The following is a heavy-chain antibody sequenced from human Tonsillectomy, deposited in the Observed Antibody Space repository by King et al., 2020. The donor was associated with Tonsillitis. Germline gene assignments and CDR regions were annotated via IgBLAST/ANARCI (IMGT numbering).Heavy chain of an antibody. J-gene: IGHJ5*02. D-gene: IGHD2-2*02. Sequence: VQLVESGAEVKKPGASVKVSCKASGYIFTSYGISWVRQAPGQGLEWRGWISVYNGNTNYAQKLQGRVTMTTDTSTSPDYMELGSLRSDDTAVYYYARGQNEYQLLYGNWFDPWGQGTLVTVSS. CDR1: GYIFTSYG. V-gene: IGHV1-18*01. CDR3: ARGQNEYQLLYGNWFDP. CDR2: ISVYNGNT.